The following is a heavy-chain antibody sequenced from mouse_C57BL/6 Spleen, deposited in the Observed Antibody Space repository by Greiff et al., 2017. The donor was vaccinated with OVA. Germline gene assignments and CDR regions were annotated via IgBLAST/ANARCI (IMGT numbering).Heavy chain of an antibody. Sequence: EVQVVESGGGLVKPGGSLKLSCAASGFTFSDYGMHWVRQAPEKGLEWVAYISSGSSTIYYADTVKGRFTISRDNAKNTLFLHMTSLRSEDTAMYYCARMYYFDYWGQGTTLTVSS. CDR3: ARMYYFDY. CDR1: GFTFSDYG. J-gene: IGHJ2*01. CDR2: ISSGSSTI. V-gene: IGHV5-17*01.